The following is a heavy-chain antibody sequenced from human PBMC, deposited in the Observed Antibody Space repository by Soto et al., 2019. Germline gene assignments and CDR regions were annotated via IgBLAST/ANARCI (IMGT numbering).Heavy chain of an antibody. D-gene: IGHD1-26*01. V-gene: IGHV4-4*02. CDR3: ARVSGSYYYGMDV. CDR2: IYHSGST. CDR1: GGSISSSNW. Sequence: SKTLSLTCAVSGGSISSSNWWSWVRQPPGKGLEWIGEIYHSGSTNYNPSLKSRVTISVDKSKNQFSLKLSSVTAADTAVYYCARVSGSYYYGMDVWGQGTTVTVSS. J-gene: IGHJ6*02.